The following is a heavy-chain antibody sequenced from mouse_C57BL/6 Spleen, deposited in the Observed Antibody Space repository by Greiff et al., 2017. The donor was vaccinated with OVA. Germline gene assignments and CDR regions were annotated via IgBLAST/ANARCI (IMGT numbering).Heavy chain of an antibody. CDR2: ISYDGSN. V-gene: IGHV3-6*01. J-gene: IGHJ1*03. CDR3: ARTYGSRYYWYFDV. Sequence: DVKLQESGPGLVKPSQSLSLTCSVTGYSITSGYYWNWIRQFPGNKLEWMGYISYDGSNNYNPSLKNRISITRDTSKNQFFLKLNSVTTEDTATYYCARTYGSRYYWYFDVWGTGTTVTVSS. D-gene: IGHD1-1*01. CDR1: GYSITSGYY.